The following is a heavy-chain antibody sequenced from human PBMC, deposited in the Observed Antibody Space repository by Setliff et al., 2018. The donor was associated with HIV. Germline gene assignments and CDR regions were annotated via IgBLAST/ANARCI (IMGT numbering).Heavy chain of an antibody. D-gene: IGHD1-26*01. CDR1: GYTFSNYG. CDR2: ITPYNGNR. Sequence: GASVKVSCKASGYTFSNYGISWVRQAPGQGLEWMGWITPYNGNRNYAQNLQDRVTMTTDTSTNTAYLELRSLTSDDTAVYYCARARLQGIVTAVGPRDNCLDPWGQGTRVTVSS. CDR3: ARARLQGIVTAVGPRDNCLDP. V-gene: IGHV1-18*01. J-gene: IGHJ5*02.